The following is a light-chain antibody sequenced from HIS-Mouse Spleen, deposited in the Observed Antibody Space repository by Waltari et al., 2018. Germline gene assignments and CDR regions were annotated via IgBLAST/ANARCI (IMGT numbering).Light chain of an antibody. V-gene: IGLV2-23*01. CDR3: CSYAGSSTWV. J-gene: IGLJ3*02. Sequence: QSALTQPASVSGSPGQSITISCTGTSSDVGSYNLVSCYQQQPCKAPKLMFYEGSKRPSGVSNRFSGSKSGNTASLTISGLQAEDEADYYCCSYAGSSTWVFGGGTKLTVL. CDR2: EGS. CDR1: SSDVGSYNL.